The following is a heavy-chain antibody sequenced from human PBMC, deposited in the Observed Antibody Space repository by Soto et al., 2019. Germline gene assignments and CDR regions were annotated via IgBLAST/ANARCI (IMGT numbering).Heavy chain of an antibody. Sequence: GGSLRLSCAASGFTFSSYAMSWVRQAPGKGLEWVSAISGSGGSTYYADPVKGRFTISRDNSKNTLYLQMNSLRAEDTAVYYCAKDSSHIAVAGTPFDYWGQGTLVTVSS. CDR1: GFTFSSYA. CDR2: ISGSGGST. CDR3: AKDSSHIAVAGTPFDY. D-gene: IGHD6-19*01. V-gene: IGHV3-23*01. J-gene: IGHJ4*02.